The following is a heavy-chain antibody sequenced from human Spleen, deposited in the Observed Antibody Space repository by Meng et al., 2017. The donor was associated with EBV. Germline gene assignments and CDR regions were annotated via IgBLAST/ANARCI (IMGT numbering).Heavy chain of an antibody. CDR1: GRSFSGYN. V-gene: IGHV4-34*01. J-gene: IGHJ2*01. Sequence: QLWMLVAGPLKPSETLSLACAVYGRSFSGYNWSWLRQPPGKGLEWIGEINHSGSTNYNPSLKKRVTISVDTSKNQFSLHLDSVTAADTALYFCARGDVGVFPAALGKFDPWGRGTLVTVSS. CDR3: ARGDVGVFPAALGKFDP. D-gene: IGHD1-26*01. CDR2: INHSGST.